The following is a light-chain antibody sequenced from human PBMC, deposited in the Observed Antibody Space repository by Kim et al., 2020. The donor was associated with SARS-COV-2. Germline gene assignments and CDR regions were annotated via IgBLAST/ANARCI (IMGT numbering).Light chain of an antibody. J-gene: IGKJ1*01. V-gene: IGKV1-39*01. CDR2: AAS. Sequence: DIQMTQSPSSLSASVGDRVTITCRASQDISSYLNWYQHKPGKAPRVLIYAASSLQSGVPSRFSGSGSGTDFTLTISSLQPEDFATYYCQQSYSTPPWTFGQGTKVDIK. CDR3: QQSYSTPPWT. CDR1: QDISSY.